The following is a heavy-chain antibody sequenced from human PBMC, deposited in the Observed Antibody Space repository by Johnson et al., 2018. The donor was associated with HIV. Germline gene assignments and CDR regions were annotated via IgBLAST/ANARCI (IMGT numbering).Heavy chain of an antibody. V-gene: IGHV3-11*04. CDR1: RFTFSDYY. CDR2: LSSSGGTI. D-gene: IGHD3-22*01. CDR3: ARDRGYWGAFDI. Sequence: QVQLVESGGGLVKPGGSLRLSCAASRFTFSDYYMSWIRQTPGKGLEWVSYLSSSGGTIYYADSVKGRFSISRDNAKNSLYLQMNSLRAEDTAVYYCARDRGYWGAFDIWGQGTMVTVSS. J-gene: IGHJ3*02.